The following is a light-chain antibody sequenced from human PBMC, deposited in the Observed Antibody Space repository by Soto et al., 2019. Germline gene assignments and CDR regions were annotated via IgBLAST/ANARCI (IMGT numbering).Light chain of an antibody. V-gene: IGKV3-11*01. Sequence: EIVLTQSPATLSLSPGERATLSCRASQSVSSYLAWYQQKPGQAPRLLIYDASNRATGIPSRFSGSGSGTDFTLTISSLEPEDCAVYYCQQRSNWPPLFGQGTLLEIK. CDR3: QQRSNWPPL. CDR1: QSVSSY. J-gene: IGKJ5*01. CDR2: DAS.